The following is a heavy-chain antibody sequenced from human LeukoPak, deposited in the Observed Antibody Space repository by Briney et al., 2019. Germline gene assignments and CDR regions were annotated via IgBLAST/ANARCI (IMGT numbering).Heavy chain of an antibody. CDR2: IYYSGST. D-gene: IGHD2-15*01. J-gene: IGHJ4*02. CDR1: GSSISSGDYY. V-gene: IGHV4-30-4*01. Sequence: SQTLSLTWTVSGSSISSGDYYWSWIRQPPGKGLEWIGYIYYSGSTYYNPSLKSRVTISVDTSKNQFSLKLSSVTAADTAVYYCARETQYCSGGSCYPHFDYWGQGTLVTVSS. CDR3: ARETQYCSGGSCYPHFDY.